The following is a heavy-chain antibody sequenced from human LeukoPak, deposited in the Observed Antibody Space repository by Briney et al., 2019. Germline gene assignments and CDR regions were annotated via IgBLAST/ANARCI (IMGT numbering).Heavy chain of an antibody. CDR1: GYTFTGNY. V-gene: IGHV1-8*02. CDR3: ARGLTGYDILTGSLRYYYYYYMDV. Sequence: EASVKVSCKASGYTFTGNYMHWVRQAPGQGLEWVGWMNPNRGNTGYAQKFQGRVTMTRNTSISTAYMEVSSLRSEDTAVYYCARGLTGYDILTGSLRYYYYYYMDVWGKGTTVTISS. D-gene: IGHD3-9*01. CDR2: MNPNRGNT. J-gene: IGHJ6*03.